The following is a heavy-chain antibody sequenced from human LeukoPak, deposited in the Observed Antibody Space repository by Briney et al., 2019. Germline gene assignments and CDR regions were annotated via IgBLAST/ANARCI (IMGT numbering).Heavy chain of an antibody. Sequence: AGGSLRLSCAASGFTFSSYAMTWVRQAPGKGLEWVSTISGSGGSTYYADSVKGQFTISRDNSKNTLYLQMNSLRAEDTAVYYCARRGMTGLIYFFDYWGQGTLVTVSS. V-gene: IGHV3-23*01. J-gene: IGHJ4*02. D-gene: IGHD1-20*01. CDR3: ARRGMTGLIYFFDY. CDR2: ISGSGGST. CDR1: GFTFSSYA.